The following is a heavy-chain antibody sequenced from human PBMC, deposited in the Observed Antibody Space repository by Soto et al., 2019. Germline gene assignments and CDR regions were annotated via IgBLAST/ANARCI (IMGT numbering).Heavy chain of an antibody. Sequence: DTLSLIFTVSDGAISCNYWRGIRQPPGKGLEWIGYIYYSGSTNYNPSLKSRVTISVDTSKNQFSLKLSSVTAADTGVYYCAIASAITHETIAWGQGTMVTVSS. J-gene: IGHJ3*01. CDR1: DGAISCNY. CDR3: AIASAITHETIA. CDR2: IYYSGST. D-gene: IGHD2-21*01. V-gene: IGHV4-59*07.